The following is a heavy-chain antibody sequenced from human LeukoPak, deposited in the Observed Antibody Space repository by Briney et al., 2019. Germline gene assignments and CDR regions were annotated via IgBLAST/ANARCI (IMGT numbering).Heavy chain of an antibody. Sequence: GGSLRLSCAASGFTFSSYVMHWVRQAPGKGLEWVSAISGDGSNKYYADSVKGRFTISRDNSKNTLYLQMNSLRAEDTAVYYCAGGGSGYDLDYWGQGTLVTVSS. CDR3: AGGGSGYDLDY. CDR2: ISGDGSNK. J-gene: IGHJ4*02. V-gene: IGHV3-30*04. CDR1: GFTFSSYV. D-gene: IGHD5-12*01.